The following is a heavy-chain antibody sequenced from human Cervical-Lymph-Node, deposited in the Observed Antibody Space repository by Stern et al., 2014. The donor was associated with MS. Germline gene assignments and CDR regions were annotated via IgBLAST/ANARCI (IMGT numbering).Heavy chain of an antibody. CDR1: GASIGSGGSF. D-gene: IGHD5-12*01. CDR3: ARQMGSGYDPTFDY. J-gene: IGHJ4*02. CDR2: IYYSGST. V-gene: IGHV4-31*02. Sequence: QVQLQESGPGLVQPSQTLSLTCTVSGASIGSGGSFWTWIRQHPGKGLEWIGYIYYSGSTYYNPALKSRVTMSVDTSTNHFTLKLSSVTAADTAVYYCARQMGSGYDPTFDYWGQGALVTVSS.